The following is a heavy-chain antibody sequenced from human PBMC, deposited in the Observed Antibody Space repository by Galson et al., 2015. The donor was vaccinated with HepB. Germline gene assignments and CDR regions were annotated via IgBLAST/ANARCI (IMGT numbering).Heavy chain of an antibody. CDR3: ARDRVVPAAPDY. D-gene: IGHD2-2*01. Sequence: QSGAEVKKPGASVKVSCKASGYTFTSYGISWVRQALGQGLEWVGRINPNSGGTNYAQKFQGRVTMTRDTSISTAYMGLSRLRSDDTAVYYCARDRVVPAAPDYWGQGTLATVSS. J-gene: IGHJ4*02. CDR1: GYTFTSYG. V-gene: IGHV1-2*06. CDR2: INPNSGGT.